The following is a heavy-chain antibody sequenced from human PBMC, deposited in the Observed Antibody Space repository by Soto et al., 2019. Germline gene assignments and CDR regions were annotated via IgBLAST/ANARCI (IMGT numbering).Heavy chain of an antibody. CDR1: GFTFSSYG. Sequence: QVQLVESGGGVVQPGRSLRLSCAASGFTFSSYGMHWVRQAPGKGLEWVAVISYDGSNKYYADSVKGRFTISRDNSKNTLYLQMNSLRAEDTAVYYCAKIGIRWTYYDFWSDAFDIWGQGTMVTVSS. J-gene: IGHJ3*02. CDR2: ISYDGSNK. D-gene: IGHD3-3*01. V-gene: IGHV3-30*18. CDR3: AKIGIRWTYYDFWSDAFDI.